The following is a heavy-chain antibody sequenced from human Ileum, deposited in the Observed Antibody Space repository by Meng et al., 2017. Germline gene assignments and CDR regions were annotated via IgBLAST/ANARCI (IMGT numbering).Heavy chain of an antibody. D-gene: IGHD2-21*01. V-gene: IGHV4-4*02. CDR3: VRNEGYSLGD. CDR1: GDYISSRDW. Sequence: GQRHVSGPGLVKPSGTLSLTFAVSGDYISSRDWWSWVRQPPGKGLEWIGEISQESGRTNYNPSLKSRVTISLDKSKNQFSLNLNSVTAADTAVYYCVRNEGYSLGDWGQGTLVTVSS. J-gene: IGHJ4*02. CDR2: ISQESGRT.